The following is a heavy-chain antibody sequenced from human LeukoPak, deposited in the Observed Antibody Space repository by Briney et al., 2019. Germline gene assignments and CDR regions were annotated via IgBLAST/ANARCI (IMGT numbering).Heavy chain of an antibody. Sequence: GGSLRLSCAASGFTFSNYAMHWVRQAPGKGLEWVSLISSGGTYEYYADSVKGRFTISRDNSKNTLYLQLNSLRAEDTAVYFCSRGLDSRKLGYWGQGILVTVSS. D-gene: IGHD3-22*01. CDR1: GFTFSNYA. V-gene: IGHV3-30*01. CDR3: SRGLDSRKLGY. CDR2: ISSGGTYE. J-gene: IGHJ4*02.